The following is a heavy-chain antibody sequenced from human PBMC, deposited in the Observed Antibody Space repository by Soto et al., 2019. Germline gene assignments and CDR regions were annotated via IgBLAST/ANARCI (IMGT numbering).Heavy chain of an antibody. J-gene: IGHJ4*02. CDR2: MYYSGKT. Sequence: QLQLHESGPGLVKPSETLSLTCTLSGASITSTTYFWAWIRKPPGKGLEWVGSMYYSGKTHYNPSLKSRVTISVDRSKNQFSLQMSSVTAADTAVYYGAKNLPRTGRFDYWGPGSLVTVPS. CDR3: AKNLPRTGRFDY. CDR1: GASITSTTYF. V-gene: IGHV4-39*01.